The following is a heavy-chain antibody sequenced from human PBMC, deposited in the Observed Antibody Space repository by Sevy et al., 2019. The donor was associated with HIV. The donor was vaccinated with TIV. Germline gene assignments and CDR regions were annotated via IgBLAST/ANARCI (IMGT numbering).Heavy chain of an antibody. D-gene: IGHD1-26*01. J-gene: IGHJ6*02. V-gene: IGHV3-30*18. CDR2: ISHDGINE. CDR3: ANAYSGSYSHSYLYALDV. CDR1: GFSFSYYG. Sequence: GGSLRLSCIGSGFSFSYYGIHWVHQSPGKGLDWVALISHDGINENYADSVKGRFTISRDNSKNTVYLEMNSLRNEDTAIYFGANAYSGSYSHSYLYALDVWGQGTTVTVSS.